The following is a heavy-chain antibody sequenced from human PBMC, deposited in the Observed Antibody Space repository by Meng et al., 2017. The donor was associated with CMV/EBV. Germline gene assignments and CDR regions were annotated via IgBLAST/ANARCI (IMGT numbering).Heavy chain of an antibody. D-gene: IGHD6-19*01. CDR3: VREGDDSGWYVHY. J-gene: IGHJ4*02. V-gene: IGHV3-7*01. CDR1: GFSFGTYW. CDR2: IKPHGGEE. Sequence: GESLKISCATSGFSFGTYWMSWIRQAPGKGLEWVANIKPHGGEEYYVASLKGRFTISRDNAKNSLYLQMNSLRADDTAVYYCVREGDDSGWYVHYWGQGTLVTVSS.